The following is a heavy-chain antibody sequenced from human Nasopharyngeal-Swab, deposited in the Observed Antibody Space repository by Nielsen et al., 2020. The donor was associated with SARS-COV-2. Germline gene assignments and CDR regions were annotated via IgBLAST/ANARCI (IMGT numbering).Heavy chain of an antibody. V-gene: IGHV3-33*01. Sequence: GESLKISCTASGFTFSSYGMHWVRQAPGKGLEWVAKIWNDGSNIQYADSVKGRFTISRDNSMNTLYLQMNSLSVEDTAVYYCTRAYDRGGYFFRLVDDWGQGVLVTVST. CDR1: GFTFSSYG. D-gene: IGHD3-22*01. CDR2: IWNDGSNI. J-gene: IGHJ4*02. CDR3: TRAYDRGGYFFRLVDD.